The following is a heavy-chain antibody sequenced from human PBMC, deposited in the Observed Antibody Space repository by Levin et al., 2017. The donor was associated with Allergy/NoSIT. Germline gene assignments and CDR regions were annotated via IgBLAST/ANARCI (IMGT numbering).Heavy chain of an antibody. Sequence: GESLKISCKASGYTFNTYGISWVRQAPGQGLEWLGWISGGNGNTLYPQKFQGRVTMTTDTSTSTAYMELTSLTSDDTALYYCARDPDCVSRRCPDGSWFDPWGQGTLVTVSS. J-gene: IGHJ5*02. CDR1: GYTFNTYG. V-gene: IGHV1-18*01. CDR3: ARDPDCVSRRCPDGSWFDP. D-gene: IGHD2-21*01. CDR2: ISGGNGNT.